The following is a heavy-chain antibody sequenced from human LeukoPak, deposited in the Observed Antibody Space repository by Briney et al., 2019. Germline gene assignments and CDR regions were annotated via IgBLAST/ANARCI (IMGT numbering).Heavy chain of an antibody. V-gene: IGHV7-4-1*02. Sequence: GASVKVSCKASGYSISSYYLHWVRQAPGQGLEWMGWINTNTGNPTYAQGFTGRFVFSLDTSVSTAYLQISSLKAEDTAVYYCAREKWGAPHPWGQGTLVTVSS. D-gene: IGHD1-26*01. CDR1: GYSISSYY. CDR2: INTNTGNP. CDR3: AREKWGAPHP. J-gene: IGHJ5*02.